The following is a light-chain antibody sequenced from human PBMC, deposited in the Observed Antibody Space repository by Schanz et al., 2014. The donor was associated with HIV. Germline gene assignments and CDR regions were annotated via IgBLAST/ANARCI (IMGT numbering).Light chain of an antibody. Sequence: QSALTQPPSASGSPGQSVTISCTGTSSDVGGYNYVSWYQQHPGKAPKLMIYEVSKRPSGVPDRFSGSKSGNTASLTISGLQSDDEAYYHCCSYAGTYTWVFGGGTKLTVL. CDR1: SSDVGGYNY. CDR3: CSYAGTYTWV. V-gene: IGLV2-8*01. CDR2: EVS. J-gene: IGLJ3*02.